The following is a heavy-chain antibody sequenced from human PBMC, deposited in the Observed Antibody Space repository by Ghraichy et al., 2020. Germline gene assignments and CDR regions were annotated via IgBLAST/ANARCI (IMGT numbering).Heavy chain of an antibody. Sequence: GESLNISCPVSGFTVSTNYMGWVRQALGKGLEWVSIVSPGGYTHYADSVKGRFTISRDDSRNTLYLQMNSLRTEDTALYYCARGPNDTSGYWEPYFDYWGQGTLVTVSS. D-gene: IGHD3-22*01. CDR1: GFTVSTNY. V-gene: IGHV3-66*02. CDR2: VSPGGYT. J-gene: IGHJ4*02. CDR3: ARGPNDTSGYWEPYFDY.